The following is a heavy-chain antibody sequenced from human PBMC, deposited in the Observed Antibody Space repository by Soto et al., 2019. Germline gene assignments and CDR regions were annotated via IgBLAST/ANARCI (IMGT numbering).Heavy chain of an antibody. D-gene: IGHD1-26*01. CDR2: IAYDGTIK. CDR3: ARDKIKGAPDYLDS. CDR1: GFTCSANA. V-gene: IGHV3-30-3*01. Sequence: QEQLVESGGGVVQPGRSLTLSCAASGFTCSANAMHWVRQAPGKGLEWVAVIAYDGTIKIYRDSVKGRFTISRDDSKSTLYLQLNSLRPEDTAVYYCARDKIKGAPDYLDSWGQGTLVTVSS. J-gene: IGHJ4*02.